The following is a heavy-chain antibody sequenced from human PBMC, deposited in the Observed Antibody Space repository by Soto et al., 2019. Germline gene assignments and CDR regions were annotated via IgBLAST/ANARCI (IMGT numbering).Heavy chain of an antibody. D-gene: IGHD1-7*01. Sequence: GGSLRLSCAASGFTFSSYWMSWVRQAPGKGLEWVANIKQDGSEKYYVDSVKGRFTISRDNAKNSLYLQMNSLRAEDTAVYYCARDQGPDEYNWNSWYFDLWGRGTLVTISS. CDR1: GFTFSSYW. V-gene: IGHV3-7*01. CDR3: ARDQGPDEYNWNSWYFDL. J-gene: IGHJ2*01. CDR2: IKQDGSEK.